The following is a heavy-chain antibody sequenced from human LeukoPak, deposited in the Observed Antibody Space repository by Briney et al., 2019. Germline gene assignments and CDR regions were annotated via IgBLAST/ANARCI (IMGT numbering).Heavy chain of an antibody. D-gene: IGHD5-24*01. CDR2: IYASGNT. Sequence: PSETLSLTCTVSGGPINGFHWSWIRQSAGKGLEWIGRIYASGNTNYNPSLKSRVTMSVDTSKNQFSLNLSYMTAADTAVYYRARGTLGRDGYNYPFDFWGQGTMVIVSS. V-gene: IGHV4-4*07. CDR3: ARGTLGRDGYNYPFDF. CDR1: GGPINGFH. J-gene: IGHJ3*01.